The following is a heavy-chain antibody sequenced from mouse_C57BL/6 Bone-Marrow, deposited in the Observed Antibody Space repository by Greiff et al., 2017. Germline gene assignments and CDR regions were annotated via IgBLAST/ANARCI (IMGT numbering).Heavy chain of an antibody. CDR3: ARNYYDYGGYAMDY. CDR2: IYPRVGST. D-gene: IGHD2-4*01. J-gene: IGHJ4*01. CDR1: GSTFTDHT. V-gene: IGHV1-78*01. Sequence: VQLQQSDAELVKPGASVKISCKVSGSTFTDHTIHWMKQRPEQGLEWIGYIYPRVGSTKYNEKFKGKATLTADKSSSTAYMQLNSLTSEYSAVYFCARNYYDYGGYAMDYWGQGTSVTVSS.